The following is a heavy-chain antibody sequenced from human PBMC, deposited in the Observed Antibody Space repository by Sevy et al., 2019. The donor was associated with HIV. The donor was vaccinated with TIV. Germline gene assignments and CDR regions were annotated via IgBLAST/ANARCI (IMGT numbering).Heavy chain of an antibody. J-gene: IGHJ3*02. V-gene: IGHV3-33*01. D-gene: IGHD3-22*01. CDR2: IWYDGSNK. CDR1: GFTFSSYG. Sequence: GGSLRLSCAASGFTFSSYGMHWVRQAPGKGLEWVAVIWYDGSNKYYADSVKGRFTISRDNSKNTQYLQMNSLRAEDTAVYYCASGGLYDSSGYYYVSAFDIWGQGTMVTVSS. CDR3: ASGGLYDSSGYYYVSAFDI.